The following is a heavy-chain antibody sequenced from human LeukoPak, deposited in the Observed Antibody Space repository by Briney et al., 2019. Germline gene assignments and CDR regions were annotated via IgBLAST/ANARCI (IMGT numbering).Heavy chain of an antibody. CDR3: ARTGIQLWSFDY. CDR1: GYTFTSYG. V-gene: IGHV1-18*01. Sequence: ASVKVSCKASGYTFTSYGIGWVRQAPGQGLEWMGWISAYNGNTNYAQNLQGRVTMTTDTSTNTAYMELRSLRSDDTAVYYCARTGIQLWSFDYWGQGTLVTVSS. D-gene: IGHD5-18*01. J-gene: IGHJ4*02. CDR2: ISAYNGNT.